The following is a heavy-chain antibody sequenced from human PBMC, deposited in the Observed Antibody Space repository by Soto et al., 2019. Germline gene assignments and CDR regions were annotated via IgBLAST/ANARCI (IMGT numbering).Heavy chain of an antibody. Sequence: GGSLRLSCAASGFTVSSNYMSWVRQAPGKGLEWVSVIYSGGSTYYADSVKGRFTISRDNSKNTLYLQMNSLRAEDTAVYYCARQETSDYSNYYYYYYMDVWGKGTTVTVSS. D-gene: IGHD4-4*01. J-gene: IGHJ6*03. V-gene: IGHV3-66*04. CDR2: IYSGGST. CDR1: GFTVSSNY. CDR3: ARQETSDYSNYYYYYYMDV.